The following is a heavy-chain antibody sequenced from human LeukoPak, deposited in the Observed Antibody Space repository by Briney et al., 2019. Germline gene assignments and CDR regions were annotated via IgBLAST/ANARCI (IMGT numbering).Heavy chain of an antibody. V-gene: IGHV3-30*04. J-gene: IGHJ4*02. CDR3: ARDAQDYFDSTTSFEY. CDR1: GFTFRAYA. D-gene: IGHD2/OR15-2a*01. Sequence: GGSLRLSYAASGFTFRAYAMHWVRQAPGQGLEWVAVISYDGSRTYTADSVKGRITISRDNSEDTVYLHMNILRPEDTAVYYCARDAQDYFDSTTSFEYWGQGTLLIVSS. CDR2: ISYDGSRT.